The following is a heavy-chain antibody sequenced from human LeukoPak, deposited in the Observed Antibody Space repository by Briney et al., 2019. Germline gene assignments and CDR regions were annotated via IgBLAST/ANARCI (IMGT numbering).Heavy chain of an antibody. V-gene: IGHV3-11*01. D-gene: IGHD1-26*01. Sequence: GGSLRLSCAASGFTFSDYYMSWIRQAPGKGLEWVSYISSSGSTIYYADSVKGRFAISRDNAKNSLYLQMNSLRAEDTAVYYCARASLSGSYDGPDYWGQGTLVTVSS. CDR2: ISSSGSTI. CDR1: GFTFSDYY. J-gene: IGHJ4*02. CDR3: ARASLSGSYDGPDY.